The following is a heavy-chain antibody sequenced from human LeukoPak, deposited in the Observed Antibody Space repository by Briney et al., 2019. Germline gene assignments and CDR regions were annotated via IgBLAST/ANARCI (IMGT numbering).Heavy chain of an antibody. Sequence: SETLSLTCTVSGGSISSYYWSWIRQPPGKGLEWIGYIYYSGSTNYNPSLKSRVTISVDTSKNQFSMKLSSVAAADTAVYYWAIWRGLGYCSSTSCFRFDPWGQGTLVTVSS. CDR3: AIWRGLGYCSSTSCFRFDP. J-gene: IGHJ5*02. V-gene: IGHV4-59*01. CDR2: IYYSGST. CDR1: GGSISSYY. D-gene: IGHD2-2*01.